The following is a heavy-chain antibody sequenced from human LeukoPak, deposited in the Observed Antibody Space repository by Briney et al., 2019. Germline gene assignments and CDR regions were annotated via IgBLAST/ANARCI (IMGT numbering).Heavy chain of an antibody. V-gene: IGHV1-2*02. Sequence: ASVKVSCKASGYTFTGYYIHWVRQAPGQGLVWMGWINPNGGGTNYAQNFQGRVTMTRDTSISTAYMELSRLRSDDTAIYYCARENNSGWYRKAAFDYWGQGTLVTVTS. D-gene: IGHD6-19*01. CDR1: GYTFTGYY. CDR2: INPNGGGT. CDR3: ARENNSGWYRKAAFDY. J-gene: IGHJ4*02.